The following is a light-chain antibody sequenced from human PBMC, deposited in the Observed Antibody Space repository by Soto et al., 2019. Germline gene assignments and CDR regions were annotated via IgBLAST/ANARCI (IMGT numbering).Light chain of an antibody. CDR2: TND. CDR1: SSNIGGNT. CDR3: AAWDDSLSGVV. J-gene: IGLJ2*01. V-gene: IGLV1-44*01. Sequence: QSVLTQPPSASVTPGQRVTISCSGSSSNIGGNTVNWYQQLPGTAPKLLIYTNDQRPSGVPDRFSGSKSGTSASLAISGLQSEDEADYYFAAWDDSLSGVVFGGGTKLTVL.